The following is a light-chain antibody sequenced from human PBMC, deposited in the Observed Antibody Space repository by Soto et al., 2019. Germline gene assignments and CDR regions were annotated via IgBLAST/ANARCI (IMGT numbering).Light chain of an antibody. CDR1: QSISDW. J-gene: IGKJ1*01. CDR3: QQFNPYSLTWT. Sequence: DIQMTQSPSTLSASVGDRVTITCRASQSISDWLAWYQQKPGKAPKLLIYRTSTLESGVPSRFSGSGSGTEFTLTISSLQPDDFATYYCQQFNPYSLTWTFGQGTEVDI. CDR2: RTS. V-gene: IGKV1-5*03.